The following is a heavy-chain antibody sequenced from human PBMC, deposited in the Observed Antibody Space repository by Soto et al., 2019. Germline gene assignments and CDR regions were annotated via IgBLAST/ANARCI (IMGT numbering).Heavy chain of an antibody. D-gene: IGHD5-12*01. Sequence: GSLRLSCADSGFTFSSYEMNWFRQAPGKGLEWVSYISSSGSTIYYADSVKGRFAISRDNAKNSLYLQMNSLRAEDTAVYYCARVGVMAMISYWGQGTLVTVSS. V-gene: IGHV3-48*03. J-gene: IGHJ4*02. CDR1: GFTFSSYE. CDR3: ARVGVMAMISY. CDR2: ISSSGSTI.